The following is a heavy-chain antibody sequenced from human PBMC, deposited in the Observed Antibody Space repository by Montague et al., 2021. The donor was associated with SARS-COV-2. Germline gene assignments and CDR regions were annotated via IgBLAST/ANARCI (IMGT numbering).Heavy chain of an antibody. CDR2: IYTSGST. Sequence: TLSLTCTVSGGSISSGSYYWSWIRQPAGKGLEWIGRIYTSGSTNYNPSLKSRVTISVDTSKNQFSLKLSSVTAADTAVYYCARDRMDRYSGSRTAYGMDVWGQGTTVTVSS. V-gene: IGHV4-61*02. CDR3: ARDRMDRYSGSRTAYGMDV. D-gene: IGHD1-26*01. J-gene: IGHJ6*02. CDR1: GGSISSGSYY.